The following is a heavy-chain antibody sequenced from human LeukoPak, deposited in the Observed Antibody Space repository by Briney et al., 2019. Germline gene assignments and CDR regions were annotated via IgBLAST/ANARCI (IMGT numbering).Heavy chain of an antibody. D-gene: IGHD5-12*01. CDR3: ARINIVATSSPNYFDY. CDR1: GFSLSTSGMC. Sequence: SGPALVKPTQTLTLTCTFSGFSLSTSGMCVSWIRQPPGKALEWLARIDWDDDKYYSTSLKTRLTISKDTSKNQVVLTMTNMDPVDTATYYCARINIVATSSPNYFDYWGQGTLVTVSS. CDR2: IDWDDDK. J-gene: IGHJ4*02. V-gene: IGHV2-70*11.